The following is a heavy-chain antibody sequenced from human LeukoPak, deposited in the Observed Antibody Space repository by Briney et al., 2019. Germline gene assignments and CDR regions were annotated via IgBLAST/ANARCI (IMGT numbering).Heavy chain of an antibody. D-gene: IGHD5-12*01. J-gene: IGHJ4*02. CDR3: ARGTPTSGYDWEYYFDY. CDR2: IIPIFGTA. Sequence: ASVKVSCKASGGTFSSYAISWVRQAPGQGLEWMGGIIPIFGTANYAQKFQGRVTITADESTSTAYMELSNLRSEDTAVYYCARGTPTSGYDWEYYFDYWGQGTLVTVSS. V-gene: IGHV1-69*13. CDR1: GGTFSSYA.